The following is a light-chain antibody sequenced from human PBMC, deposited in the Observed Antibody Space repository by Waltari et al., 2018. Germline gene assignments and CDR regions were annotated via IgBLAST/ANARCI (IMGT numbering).Light chain of an antibody. V-gene: IGLV1-44*01. J-gene: IGLJ2*01. CDR1: SSNIGSHT. CDR2: SND. Sequence: QSVLTQPPSASGTPGQRVTISCSGTSSNIGSHTVNWYQQLPGTAPKLLIYSNDERPSGVPDRFSGSKSGTSASLATSGLQSEDEADYYCATWDDSLNGLSLSGLVVFGGGTKLTVL. CDR3: ATWDDSLNGLSLSGLVV.